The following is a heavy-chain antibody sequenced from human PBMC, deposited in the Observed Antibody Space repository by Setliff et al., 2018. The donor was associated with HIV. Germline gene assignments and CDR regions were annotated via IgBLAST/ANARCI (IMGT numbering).Heavy chain of an antibody. Sequence: PGGSLRLSCAASGFTFDDYAMHWVRQAPGKGLEWVSGISWNSGSIGYADSVKGRFTISRDNAKNSLYVQMNSLRAEDTAVYYCARGQTTGEYWGQGTLVTVSS. D-gene: IGHD4-17*01. CDR2: ISWNSGSI. J-gene: IGHJ4*02. CDR1: GFTFDDYA. CDR3: ARGQTTGEY. V-gene: IGHV3-9*01.